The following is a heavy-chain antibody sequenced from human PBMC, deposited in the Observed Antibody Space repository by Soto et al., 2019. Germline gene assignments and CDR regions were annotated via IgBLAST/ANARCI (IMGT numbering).Heavy chain of an antibody. CDR1: GYTFTGYY. CDR2: IIPGSGGT. CDR3: VRGNYDISGLYLPGWFDP. J-gene: IGHJ5*02. D-gene: IGHD3-22*01. Sequence: QVQLVQSGAEVKKPGASVKVSCKASGYTFTGYYIHWVRQAPGQGLEWMGWIIPGSGGTKYTQKFQGGVTATGNTSTSTEYLELSRLTSDATAVYYCVRGNYDISGLYLPGWFDPWGHGTLVTVSS. V-gene: IGHV1-2*02.